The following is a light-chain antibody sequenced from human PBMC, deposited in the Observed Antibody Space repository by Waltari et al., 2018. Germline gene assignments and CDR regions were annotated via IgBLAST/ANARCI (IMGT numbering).Light chain of an antibody. CDR2: SAS. CDR3: QHLNNYPLT. CDR1: QGIKND. V-gene: IGKV1-17*01. J-gene: IGKJ4*01. Sequence: DIQMTQSPSSLSASVGDRVTLACRASQGIKNDLGWYQQKPGKAPKRLIYSASSLQSGVPPRFSGSGSGTEFTLTISSLQPEDFATYYCQHLNNYPLTFGGGTKVEIK.